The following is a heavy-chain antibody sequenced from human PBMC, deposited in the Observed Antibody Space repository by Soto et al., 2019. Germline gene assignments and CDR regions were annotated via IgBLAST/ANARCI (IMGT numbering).Heavy chain of an antibody. D-gene: IGHD3-10*01. CDR3: ATDEAGGRGSGSYAFDI. J-gene: IGHJ3*02. V-gene: IGHV1-24*01. Sequence: ASVKVSCKVSGYTLTELSMHWVRQAPGKGLEWMGGFDPEDGETIYAQKFQGRVTMTEDTSTDTAYMELSSLRSEDTAVYYCATDEAGGRGSGSYAFDIWGQGTMVNVSS. CDR2: FDPEDGET. CDR1: GYTLTELS.